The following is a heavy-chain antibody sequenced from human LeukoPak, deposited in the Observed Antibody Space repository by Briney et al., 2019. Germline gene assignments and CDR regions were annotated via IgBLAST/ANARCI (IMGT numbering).Heavy chain of an antibody. Sequence: SETLSLTCTVSGGSTSSYYWSWIRQPPGKGLEWIGYIYYSGSTNYNPSLKSRVTISVDTSKNQFSLKLSSVTAADTAVYYCARASCGGDCYSQLYYGMDVWGQGTTVTVSS. V-gene: IGHV4-59*08. CDR3: ARASCGGDCYSQLYYGMDV. D-gene: IGHD2-21*02. CDR1: GGSTSSYY. CDR2: IYYSGST. J-gene: IGHJ6*02.